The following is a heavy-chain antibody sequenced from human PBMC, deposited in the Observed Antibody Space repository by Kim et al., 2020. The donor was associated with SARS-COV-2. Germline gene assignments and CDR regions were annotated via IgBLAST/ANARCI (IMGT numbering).Heavy chain of an antibody. CDR1: GFTFSSYA. Sequence: GGSLRLSCAASGFTFSSYAMHWVRQAPGKGLEWVAVISYDGSNKYYADSVKGRFTISRDNSKNTLYLQMNSLRAEDTAVYYCARGEWELPNYYYGMDVWGQGTTVTVSS. CDR3: ARGEWELPNYYYGMDV. V-gene: IGHV3-30-3*01. J-gene: IGHJ6*02. CDR2: ISYDGSNK. D-gene: IGHD1-26*01.